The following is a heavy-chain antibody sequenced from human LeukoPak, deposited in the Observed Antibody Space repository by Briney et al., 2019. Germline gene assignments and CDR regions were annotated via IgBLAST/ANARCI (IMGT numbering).Heavy chain of an antibody. CDR1: GDSLSSYY. Sequence: PSETLSLTCIVSGDSLSSYYWSWIRQPPGKGLEWIGYIYYNGSTNYNPSLKSRVTISIDTSKNQFSLQLSSVTAADTAVYYCARRSPLEFDWLSGAFDLWGQGTMVTVSS. J-gene: IGHJ3*01. V-gene: IGHV4-59*08. D-gene: IGHD3-9*01. CDR2: IYYNGST. CDR3: ARRSPLEFDWLSGAFDL.